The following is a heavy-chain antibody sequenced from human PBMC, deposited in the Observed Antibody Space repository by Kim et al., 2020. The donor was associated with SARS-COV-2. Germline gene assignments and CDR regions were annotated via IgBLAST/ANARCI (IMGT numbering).Heavy chain of an antibody. CDR3: ATPSSYYGSGSYYPDY. CDR1: GFTFSSYG. CDR2: ISYDGSNK. V-gene: IGHV3-33*05. Sequence: GGSLRLSCAASGFTFSSYGMHWVRQAPGKGLEWVAVISYDGSNKYYADSVKGRFTISRDNSKNTLYLQMNSLRAEDTAVYYCATPSSYYGSGSYYPDYWGQGTLVTVSS. D-gene: IGHD3-10*01. J-gene: IGHJ4*02.